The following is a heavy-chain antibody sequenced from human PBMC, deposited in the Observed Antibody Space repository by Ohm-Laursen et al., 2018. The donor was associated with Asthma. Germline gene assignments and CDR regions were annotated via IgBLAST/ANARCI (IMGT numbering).Heavy chain of an antibody. Sequence: SLRLSCAASGFTFSSYSMNWVRQAPGKGLEWVSSISSSSSYIYYADSVKGRFTISRDNAKNSLYLQMNSLRAEDTAVYYCARAHRVGLGAFDIWGQGTMVTVSS. V-gene: IGHV3-21*01. J-gene: IGHJ3*02. CDR1: GFTFSSYS. CDR2: ISSSSSYI. D-gene: IGHD6-19*01. CDR3: ARAHRVGLGAFDI.